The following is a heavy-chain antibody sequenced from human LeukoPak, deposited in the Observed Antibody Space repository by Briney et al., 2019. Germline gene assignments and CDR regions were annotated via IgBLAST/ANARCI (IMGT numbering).Heavy chain of an antibody. CDR3: ARVKEQWLVLGSRNGFDI. Sequence: ASVKVSCKASGDTLANNAFSWVRQAPGQGLEWMGWINTYNGNTNYAQKLQGRVTMTTDTSTSTAYMELRSLRYDDTAVYYCARVKEQWLVLGSRNGFDIWGQGTMVTVSS. J-gene: IGHJ3*02. V-gene: IGHV1-18*01. CDR1: GDTLANNA. D-gene: IGHD6-19*01. CDR2: INTYNGNT.